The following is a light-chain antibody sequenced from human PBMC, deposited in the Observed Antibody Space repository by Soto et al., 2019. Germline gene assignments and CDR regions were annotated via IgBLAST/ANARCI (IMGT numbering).Light chain of an antibody. CDR2: GAS. Sequence: THRRATQHLSPEGRPTLSCLTSESISRNLAWYQQKLGQAPRLLIYGASTRATGVPDRFTGSGSGTDFILTITSLQSEDFGIYYCQQYYHWPRTFGQRTKV. J-gene: IGKJ1*01. CDR1: ESISRN. CDR3: QQYYHWPRT. V-gene: IGKV3-15*01.